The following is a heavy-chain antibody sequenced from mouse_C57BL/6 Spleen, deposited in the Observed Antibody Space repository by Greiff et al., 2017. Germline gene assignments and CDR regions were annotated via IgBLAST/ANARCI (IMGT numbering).Heavy chain of an antibody. CDR2: IYPGDGDT. CDR3: ARKGREYAMDY. J-gene: IGHJ4*01. Sequence: QVQLKESGAELVKPGASVKISCKASGYAFSSYWMNWVKQRPGKGLEWIGQIYPGDGDTNYNGKFKGKATLTADKSTSTAYMQLSSLTSEDSAVYFCARKGREYAMDYWGQGTSVTVSS. CDR1: GYAFSSYW. D-gene: IGHD3-3*01. V-gene: IGHV1-80*01.